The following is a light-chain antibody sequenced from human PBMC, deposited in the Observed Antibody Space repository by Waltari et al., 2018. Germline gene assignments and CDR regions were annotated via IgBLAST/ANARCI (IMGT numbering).Light chain of an antibody. Sequence: DIVMTQSPDSLAVSLGERASINCTSSQSILYTFHNRNHLAWYQQELGQPPKLLISWAATREGGVPARFSGSGSGTHVTLTISSLQAEDVAVYYCHQYYIPPITFGVGTKVESK. J-gene: IGKJ4*01. CDR1: QSILYTFHNRNH. CDR3: HQYYIPPIT. CDR2: WAA. V-gene: IGKV4-1*01.